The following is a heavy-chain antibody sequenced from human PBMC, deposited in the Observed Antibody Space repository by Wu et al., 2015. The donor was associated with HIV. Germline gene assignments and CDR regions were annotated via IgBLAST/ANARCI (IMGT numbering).Heavy chain of an antibody. J-gene: IGHJ4*01. CDR2: VNPRGIP. D-gene: IGHD3-22*01. CDR3: ARHVHHTSGYHAFFDF. Sequence: QVQLQESGPGLVKPSGTLSLSCSVSGVSISTYTWSWFRQFSGKSLEWIGQVNPRGIPLYNSSFETRVSMARDTSNNRLSLRLTSMTAADTAKYFCARHVHHTSGYHAFFDFWGHGILVTVS. CDR1: GVSISTYT. V-gene: IGHV4-4*08.